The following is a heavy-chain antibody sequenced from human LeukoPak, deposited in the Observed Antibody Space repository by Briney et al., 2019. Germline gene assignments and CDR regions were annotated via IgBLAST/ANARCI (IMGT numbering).Heavy chain of an antibody. D-gene: IGHD3-9*01. CDR3: AKGDYDILTGYYFDY. Sequence: GGSLRLSCAASGFTFSSYGMHWVRQAPGKGLEWVAVISYDGSNKYYADSVKGRFTISRDNSKNTLYLQMNSLRAEDTAVYYCAKGDYDILTGYYFDYWGQGTLVTVSS. CDR1: GFTFSSYG. J-gene: IGHJ4*02. CDR2: ISYDGSNK. V-gene: IGHV3-30*18.